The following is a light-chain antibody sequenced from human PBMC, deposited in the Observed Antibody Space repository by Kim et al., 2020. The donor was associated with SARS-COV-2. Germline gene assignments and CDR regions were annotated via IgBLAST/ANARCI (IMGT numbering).Light chain of an antibody. CDR2: DAS. J-gene: IGKJ4*01. CDR3: QQRSNRVT. CDR1: QSVSSY. Sequence: EIVLTQSPATLSLSPGERATLSCRASQSVSSYLAWYQQKPGQAPRLLIYDASNRATGIPARFSGSGSGTDFTLTISSLEPEDFAVYYCQQRSNRVTFGGGTKLEI. V-gene: IGKV3-11*01.